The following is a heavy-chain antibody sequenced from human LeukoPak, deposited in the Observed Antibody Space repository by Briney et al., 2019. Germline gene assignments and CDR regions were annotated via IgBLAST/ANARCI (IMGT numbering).Heavy chain of an antibody. Sequence: GSLRLSCAASGFSFSNAWMSWIRQPPGKGLEWIGSIYYSGSTYYNPSLKSRVTISVDTSKNQFSLKLSSVTAADTAVYYCARDGRAVADDAFDIWGQGTMVTVSS. CDR3: ARDGRAVADDAFDI. J-gene: IGHJ3*02. CDR2: IYYSGST. D-gene: IGHD6-19*01. CDR1: GFSFSNAW. V-gene: IGHV4-39*07.